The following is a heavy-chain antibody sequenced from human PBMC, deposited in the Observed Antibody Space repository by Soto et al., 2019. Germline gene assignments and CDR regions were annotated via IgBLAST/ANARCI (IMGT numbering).Heavy chain of an antibody. Sequence: GASMKVSCKASGYTFTSYAMHLVRPAPGQRLEWMGWINAGNGNTKYSQKFQGRVTITRDTSASTAYMELSSLRSEDTAVYYCARSIVVVTALDYWGQGTLVTVSS. CDR3: ARSIVVVTALDY. J-gene: IGHJ4*02. V-gene: IGHV1-3*01. CDR1: GYTFTSYA. CDR2: INAGNGNT. D-gene: IGHD2-21*02.